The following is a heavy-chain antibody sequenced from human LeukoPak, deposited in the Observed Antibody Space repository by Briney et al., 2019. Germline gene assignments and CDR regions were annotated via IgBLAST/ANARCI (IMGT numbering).Heavy chain of an antibody. Sequence: GGSLRLSCAASGFTFSSYGMSWVRQAPGKGLEWVSEISGSGGTTHYADSVKGRFTISRDNSKNTLYLQINSLRGEDTDVYYCAKDGQVNQPDRLFTDWGQGTLVIVSS. CDR1: GFTFSSYG. V-gene: IGHV3-23*01. CDR3: AKDGQVNQPDRLFTD. J-gene: IGHJ4*02. CDR2: ISGSGGTT. D-gene: IGHD1-14*01.